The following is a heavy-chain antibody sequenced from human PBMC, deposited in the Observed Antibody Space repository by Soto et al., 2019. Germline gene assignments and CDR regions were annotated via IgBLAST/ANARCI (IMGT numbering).Heavy chain of an antibody. CDR3: VKSQFSDSGGYPLAS. V-gene: IGHV3-30*18. J-gene: IGHJ4*02. CDR1: GFRFSTYA. D-gene: IGHD3-22*01. CDR2: ISYDESDK. Sequence: GGSLRLCCAASGFRFSTYAMHWVRQAPGKGLEWVAVISYDESDKLYADSVKGRFTISKDNTKNTLYLQMNSLRVEDTALYYCVKSQFSDSGGYPLASWGQGTLVTVSS.